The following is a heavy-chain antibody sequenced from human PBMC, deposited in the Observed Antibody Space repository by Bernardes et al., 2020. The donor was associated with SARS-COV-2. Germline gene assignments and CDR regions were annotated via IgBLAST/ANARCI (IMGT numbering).Heavy chain of an antibody. V-gene: IGHV3-74*01. CDR2: INTDGSST. CDR1: GFTFSSYW. CDR3: ARSAFISGQNYFFDY. D-gene: IGHD3-3*02. Sequence: GGSLRLSCAASGFTFSSYWMHWVRQAPGKGLEWVSPINTDGSSTNYADSVKGRFTISRDNAKNTLYLQMNSLRAEDTAVYYCARSAFISGQNYFFDYWDQGSLVSVSS. J-gene: IGHJ4*02.